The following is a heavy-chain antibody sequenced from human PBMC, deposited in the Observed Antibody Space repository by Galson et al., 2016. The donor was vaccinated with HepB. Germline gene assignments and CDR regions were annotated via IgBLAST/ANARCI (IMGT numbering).Heavy chain of an antibody. CDR3: ARPIEECSGISGYDAAENFHN. D-gene: IGHD5-12*01. Sequence: SVKVSCKASGYNFNIYAMHWVRQAPGQRLEWMGWISGGHGNTKYSQKFQGRVTITGDTSARTVYMELSSLTSEDTAGYYCARPIEECSGISGYDAAENFHNWGRGTPVTVSS. V-gene: IGHV1-3*01. CDR1: GYNFNIYA. J-gene: IGHJ2*01. CDR2: ISGGHGNT.